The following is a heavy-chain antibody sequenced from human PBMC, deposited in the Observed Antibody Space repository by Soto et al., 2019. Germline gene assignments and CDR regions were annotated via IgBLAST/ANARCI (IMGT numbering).Heavy chain of an antibody. J-gene: IGHJ6*02. CDR3: ARDGDYYGSGSYRYYYYYGMDV. CDR2: INHSGST. D-gene: IGHD3-10*01. Sequence: SETLSLTCAVYGGSFSGYYWSWIRQPPGKGLEWIGEINHSGSTNYNPSLKSRVTISVDTSKNQFSLKLSSVTAADTAVYYCARDGDYYGSGSYRYYYYYGMDVWGQGTTVTVSS. V-gene: IGHV4-34*01. CDR1: GGSFSGYY.